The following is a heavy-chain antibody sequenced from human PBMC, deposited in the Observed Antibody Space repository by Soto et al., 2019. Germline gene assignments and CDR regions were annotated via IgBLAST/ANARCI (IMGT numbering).Heavy chain of an antibody. Sequence: QVQLVQSGAEVKKPGSSVNVSCKASGGTFSSYASSWVRQAPGQGLEWMGGIIPLFGTANYAQKFQGRVTIPAADSTSTAYMELSSLRPEDTAVYYYSRDPRRAARPHSYYYSLGIWGQGTTVNASS. CDR3: SRDPRRAARPHSYYYSLGI. CDR2: IIPLFGTA. D-gene: IGHD6-6*01. V-gene: IGHV1-69*01. CDR1: GGTFSSYA. J-gene: IGHJ6*02.